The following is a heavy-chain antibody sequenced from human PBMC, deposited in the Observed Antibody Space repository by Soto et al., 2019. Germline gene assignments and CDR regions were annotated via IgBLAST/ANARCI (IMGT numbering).Heavy chain of an antibody. Sequence: PVKVSCKASGGPFRSYAIGWVRQAPGQGLEWMGGIIPIFGPANYAQKFQGRVTITAAASPSTAYMELSRLRSEDTAVHYGAREGNFRQRTGAGTRPNGMEDWGRGTTGALSS. CDR2: IIPIFGPA. CDR3: AREGNFRQRTGAGTRPNGMED. V-gene: IGHV1-69*13. D-gene: IGHD6-19*01. J-gene: IGHJ6*02. CDR1: GGPFRSYA.